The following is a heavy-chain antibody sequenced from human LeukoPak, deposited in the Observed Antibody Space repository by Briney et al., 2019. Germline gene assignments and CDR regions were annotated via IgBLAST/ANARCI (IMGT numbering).Heavy chain of an antibody. V-gene: IGHV4-59*11. Sequence: SETLSLTCSVSGGSTTRHYWSWIRQPPGKGLEWIGYIYSSGRTNYNPSLKSRVTISVDTSKNHFSLRLSSVTAADTAVYYCARTRAFCGGDCYSFDYWGQGTLVTVSS. D-gene: IGHD2-21*02. CDR1: GGSTTRHY. J-gene: IGHJ4*02. CDR2: IYSSGRT. CDR3: ARTRAFCGGDCYSFDY.